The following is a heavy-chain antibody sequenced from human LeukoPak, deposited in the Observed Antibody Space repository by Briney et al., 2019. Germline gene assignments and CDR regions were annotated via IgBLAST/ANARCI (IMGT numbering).Heavy chain of an antibody. CDR1: GFTFSSYW. V-gene: IGHV3-7*01. Sequence: GGSLRLSCAASGFTFSSYWMSWVRQAPGKGLEWVANIKQDGSGKYYVDSVKGRFTISRDNAKNSLYLQMNSLRAEDTAVYYCARESGSAIPNWFDPWGQGTLVTVSS. D-gene: IGHD2-2*01. J-gene: IGHJ5*02. CDR3: ARESGSAIPNWFDP. CDR2: IKQDGSGK.